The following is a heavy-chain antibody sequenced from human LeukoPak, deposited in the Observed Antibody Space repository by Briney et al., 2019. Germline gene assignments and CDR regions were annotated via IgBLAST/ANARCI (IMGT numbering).Heavy chain of an antibody. CDR1: GFTFSSYS. D-gene: IGHD5-12*01. CDR2: ISSSSSYI. CDR3: ARNGNSGYDSLDY. J-gene: IGHJ4*02. Sequence: GGSLRLSCAASGFTFSSYSMNWVRQAPGKGLDWVSSISSSSSYIYYADSVKGRFTISRDNAKNSLYLQMNSLRAEDTAVYYCARNGNSGYDSLDYWGQGTLVTVSS. V-gene: IGHV3-21*01.